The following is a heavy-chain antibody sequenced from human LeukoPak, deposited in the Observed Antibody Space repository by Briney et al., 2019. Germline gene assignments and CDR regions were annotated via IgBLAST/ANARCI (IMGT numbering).Heavy chain of an antibody. V-gene: IGHV4-31*03. CDR2: THYSGST. J-gene: IGHJ3*02. CDR3: ARRTGGAFDI. D-gene: IGHD1-14*01. Sequence: SQTLSLTCTVSGGSISSGGYSWSWIRQHPGKGLEWIGYTHYSGSTYFNPSLKNRVTMSVDTSKNQFSLKLSSVTAADTAVYYCARRTGGAFDIWGQGTMVTVSS. CDR1: GGSISSGGYS.